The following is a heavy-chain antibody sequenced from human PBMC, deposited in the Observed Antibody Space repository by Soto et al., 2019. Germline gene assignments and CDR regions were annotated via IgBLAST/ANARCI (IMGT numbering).Heavy chain of an antibody. Sequence: PSETLSLTCSVAGGFISSSPYYWAWIRQPPGKELEWIGSMYYSGNTYYNPSLKSRVTISVDTSNNQFSLQLTSVTAADTAVYQCVTTWVGDNQEHSNGHYYFAYWGQGALVTVSS. CDR3: VTTWVGDNQEHSNGHYYFAY. V-gene: IGHV4-39*01. CDR2: MYYSGNT. CDR1: GGFISSSPYY. D-gene: IGHD2-8*01. J-gene: IGHJ4*02.